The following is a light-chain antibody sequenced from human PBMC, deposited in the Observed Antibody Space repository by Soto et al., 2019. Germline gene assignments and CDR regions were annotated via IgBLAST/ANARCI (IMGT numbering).Light chain of an antibody. Sequence: IQMTQSPSSLSASVGARVPITCRASQGIRNDLGWYQQQPGKAPNLLIYAASSLQSGVPSRFSGSGSGTDFTLTISSLQSEDFAVYYWQQYNGWPITFGQGTRLEIK. V-gene: IGKV1-17*01. CDR2: AAS. J-gene: IGKJ5*01. CDR1: QGIRND. CDR3: QQYNGWPIT.